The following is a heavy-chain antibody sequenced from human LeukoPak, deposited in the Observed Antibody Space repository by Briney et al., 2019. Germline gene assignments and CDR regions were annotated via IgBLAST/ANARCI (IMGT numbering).Heavy chain of an antibody. D-gene: IGHD6-19*01. CDR3: ARDSPTYSSGWYGMDV. V-gene: IGHV4-4*07. Sequence: TPSETLSLTCTVSGGSISSYYWSWIRQPAGKGLEWIGRIYTSGSTNYNPSLKSRVTMPVDTSKNQFSLKLSSVTAADTAVYYCARDSPTYSSGWYGMDVWGQGTTVTVSS. J-gene: IGHJ6*02. CDR2: IYTSGST. CDR1: GGSISSYY.